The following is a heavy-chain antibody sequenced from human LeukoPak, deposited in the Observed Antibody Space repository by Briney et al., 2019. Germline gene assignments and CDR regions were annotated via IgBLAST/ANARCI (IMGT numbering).Heavy chain of an antibody. CDR2: INHSGST. CDR1: GGSFSGYY. D-gene: IGHD4-23*01. V-gene: IGHV4-34*01. CDR3: ARGLRWNDY. Sequence: PSETLSLTCAVYGGSFSGYYWSWIRQPPGKGLEWIGEINHSGSTNYNPPLKSRVTISVDTSKNQFSLKLSSVTAADTAVYYCARGLRWNDYWGQGTLVTVSS. J-gene: IGHJ4*02.